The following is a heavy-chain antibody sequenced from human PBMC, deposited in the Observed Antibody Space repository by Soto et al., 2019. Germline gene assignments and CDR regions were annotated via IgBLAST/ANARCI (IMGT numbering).Heavy chain of an antibody. CDR3: ARRVAADGGFDP. CDR2: INTNTGNP. V-gene: IGHV7-4-1*01. D-gene: IGHD6-13*01. J-gene: IGHJ5*02. Sequence: QVQLVQSGSELKKPGASVKVSCKASGYTFTSYAMNWVRQAPGQGLEWMGWINTNTGNPTYAQGFTGQFVFSLDTSVRTAYLKICSLKSEDTAVDYCARRVAADGGFDPWGQGTLGTVSS. CDR1: GYTFTSYA.